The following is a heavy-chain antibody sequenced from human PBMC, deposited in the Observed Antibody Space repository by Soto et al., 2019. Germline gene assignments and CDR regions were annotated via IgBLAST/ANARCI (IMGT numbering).Heavy chain of an antibody. V-gene: IGHV3-74*01. Sequence: EVQLVESGGDVVQPGGSLRLSCTASGFTFNTHWMHWVRQAPGKGLLWVSRIYFDGITTNYADSVKGRLTVSRDNAKNTVYLHVNTLRDEDTAVYYCARGGAMGVDYWGQGTLVTVSS. J-gene: IGHJ4*02. D-gene: IGHD1-26*01. CDR1: GFTFNTHW. CDR2: IYFDGITT. CDR3: ARGGAMGVDY.